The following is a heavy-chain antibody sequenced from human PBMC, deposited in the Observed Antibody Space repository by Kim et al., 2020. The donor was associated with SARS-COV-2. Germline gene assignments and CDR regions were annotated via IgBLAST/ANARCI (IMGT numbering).Heavy chain of an antibody. CDR3: ARGAMTTVTTSSY. J-gene: IGHJ4*02. D-gene: IGHD4-4*01. Sequence: GGSLRLSCAASGFTFSSYAMHWVRQAPGKGLEWVAVISYDGSNKYYADSVKGRFTISRDNSKNTLYLQMNSLRAEDTAVYYCARGAMTTVTTSSYWGQGT. CDR2: ISYDGSNK. V-gene: IGHV3-30-3*01. CDR1: GFTFSSYA.